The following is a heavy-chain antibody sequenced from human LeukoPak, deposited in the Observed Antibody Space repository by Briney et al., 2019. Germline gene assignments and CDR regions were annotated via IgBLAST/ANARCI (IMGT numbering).Heavy chain of an antibody. J-gene: IGHJ6*03. V-gene: IGHV4-34*01. D-gene: IGHD4-11*01. CDR1: GGSFSGYY. Sequence: SETLSLTCAVYGGSFSGYYWSWIRQPPGKGLEWIGEINHSGSTNYNPSLKSRVTISVDTSKNQFSLKLSSVTAADTAVYYCARTGNGYSSYYYYYYMDVWGKGTTVTVSS. CDR3: ARTGNGYSSYYYYYYMDV. CDR2: INHSGST.